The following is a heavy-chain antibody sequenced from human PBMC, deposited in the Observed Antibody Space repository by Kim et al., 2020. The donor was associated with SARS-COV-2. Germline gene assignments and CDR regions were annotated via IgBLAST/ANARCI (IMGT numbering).Heavy chain of an antibody. CDR3: VRAPSGVSNPYYIDY. Sequence: GESLKISCQGFGYSFTTYWIGWVRQMPGKGLESVGIMYPGDSDTRYTPSFRGHVTISADKPIATAYLQWSSLNAADTGMYYCVRAPSGVSNPYYIDYWGQGTLVTVSS. CDR2: MYPGDSDT. J-gene: IGHJ4*02. V-gene: IGHV5-51*04. D-gene: IGHD2-8*01. CDR1: GYSFTTYW.